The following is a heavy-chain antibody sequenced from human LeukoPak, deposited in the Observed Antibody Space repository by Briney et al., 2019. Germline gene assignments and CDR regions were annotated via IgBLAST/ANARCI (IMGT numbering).Heavy chain of an antibody. D-gene: IGHD3-22*01. CDR1: GFTFSSYW. CDR3: AKDGMYYCDSSGSRIDY. J-gene: IGHJ4*02. CDR2: IKQDGSEK. Sequence: GGSLRLSCAASGFTFSSYWMSWVRQAPGKGLEWVANIKQDGSEKYYVDSVKGRFTISRDNAKNSLYLQMNSLRAEDMALYYCAKDGMYYCDSSGSRIDYWGQGTLVTVSS. V-gene: IGHV3-7*03.